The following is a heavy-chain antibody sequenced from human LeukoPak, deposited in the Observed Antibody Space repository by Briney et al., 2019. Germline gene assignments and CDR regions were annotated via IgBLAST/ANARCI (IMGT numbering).Heavy chain of an antibody. D-gene: IGHD1-26*01. CDR2: ISSSSSYI. Sequence: GGSLRLSCAASGFTFSSYSMNWVRQAPGKGLEWVSSISSSSSYIYYADPVKGRFTISRDNAKNSLHLQMNSLRAEDTAVYYCARKRPYGNFDYWGQGTLVTVSS. CDR1: GFTFSSYS. J-gene: IGHJ4*02. CDR3: ARKRPYGNFDY. V-gene: IGHV3-21*01.